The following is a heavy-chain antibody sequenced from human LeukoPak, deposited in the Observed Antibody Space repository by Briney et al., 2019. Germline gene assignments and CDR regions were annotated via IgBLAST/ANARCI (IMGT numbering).Heavy chain of an antibody. J-gene: IGHJ4*02. Sequence: PGGSLRLSCAASGFTFSNYWMSWVRRAPGKGLEWVANIKQDGSETYYVDSVRGRFTISRDNAKNALYLQMNSLRAEDTAVYFCARDYDYAFDYWGQGTLVTVSS. CDR2: IKQDGSET. D-gene: IGHD4/OR15-4a*01. V-gene: IGHV3-7*01. CDR1: GFTFSNYW. CDR3: ARDYDYAFDY.